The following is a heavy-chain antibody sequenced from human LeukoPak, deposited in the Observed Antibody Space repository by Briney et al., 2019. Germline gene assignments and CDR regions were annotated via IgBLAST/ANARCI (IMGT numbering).Heavy chain of an antibody. D-gene: IGHD3-22*01. CDR1: GFTFSIFH. CDR3: AKGIGGYDY. CDR2: ITNSGDST. V-gene: IGHV3-23*01. J-gene: IGHJ4*02. Sequence: GGSLRLSCAASGFTFSIFHMSWVRQAPGKGLEWVSGITNSGDSTYYADSVKGRFTISRDNSKNTLYLQMNSLRAEDTAVYYCAKGIGGYDYWGQGTLVTVSS.